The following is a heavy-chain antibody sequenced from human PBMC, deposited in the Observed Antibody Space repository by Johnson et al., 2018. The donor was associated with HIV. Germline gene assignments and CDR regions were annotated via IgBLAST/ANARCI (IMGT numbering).Heavy chain of an antibody. CDR2: IRYDGSNK. V-gene: IGHV3-30*02. D-gene: IGHD6-13*01. J-gene: IGHJ3*02. CDR3: ARSPYSSGWYNGFQWAFDI. Sequence: QVQLVESGGGLVQPGGSLRLSCAASGFTFSSYGMHWVRQAPGKGLEWVAFIRYDGSNKYYTESVKGRFTISRDNSKNTLYLQMNSLRTEDTAVYYCARSPYSSGWYNGFQWAFDIWGQGTMVTVSS. CDR1: GFTFSSYG.